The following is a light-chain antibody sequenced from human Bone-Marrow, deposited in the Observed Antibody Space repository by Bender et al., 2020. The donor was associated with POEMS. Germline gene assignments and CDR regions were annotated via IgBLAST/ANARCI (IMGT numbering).Light chain of an antibody. Sequence: QSALTQPASVSGSPGQSITISCTGTSSDVGSYNLVSWYQQQPGKAPKLMIYEGSKRPSVISNRFSGSKSGNTASPTISGLQADDEADYYCSSYANDTLKFGGGTKLTVL. CDR3: SSYANDTLK. CDR2: EGS. J-gene: IGLJ3*02. V-gene: IGLV2-14*02. CDR1: SSDVGSYNL.